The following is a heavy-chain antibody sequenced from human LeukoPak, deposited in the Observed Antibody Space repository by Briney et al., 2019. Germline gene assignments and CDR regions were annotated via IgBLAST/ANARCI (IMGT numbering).Heavy chain of an antibody. V-gene: IGHV1-2*06. J-gene: IGHJ5*02. CDR2: INANSGGT. CDR1: GYTFTGYY. D-gene: IGHD3-10*01. Sequence: ASVKVSCKASGYTFTGYYMHWVRQAPGQGLEWMGRINANSGGTNYAQKFQGRVTMTRHTSISTAYMELSRLRSDDTAVYYCARDLTTMVRGAGWFDPWGQGTLVTVSS. CDR3: ARDLTTMVRGAGWFDP.